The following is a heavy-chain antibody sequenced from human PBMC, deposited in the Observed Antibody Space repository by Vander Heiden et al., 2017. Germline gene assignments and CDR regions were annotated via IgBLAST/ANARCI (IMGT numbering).Heavy chain of an antibody. CDR1: GFTFNDYR. CDR2: ISSSSNNI. Sequence: EVQLVESGGGLVQPGGSLRLSCTASGFTFNDYRMNWVRQAPGKGLEWVSYISSSSNNIHYADSVKGRFTISRDNARNSLYLLMNSLRDEDTALYYCARGYYYDSSAYYFDYWGQGTLVTVSS. D-gene: IGHD3-22*01. CDR3: ARGYYYDSSAYYFDY. J-gene: IGHJ4*02. V-gene: IGHV3-48*02.